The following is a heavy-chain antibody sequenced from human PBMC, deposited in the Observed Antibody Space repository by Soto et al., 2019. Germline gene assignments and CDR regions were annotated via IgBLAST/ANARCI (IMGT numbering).Heavy chain of an antibody. V-gene: IGHV3-48*03. CDR3: ARSITMVRGVITYYYYGMDV. Sequence: GGSLRLSCAASGFTFSSYEMNWVRQAPGKGLEWVSYISSSGSTIYYADSVKGRFTISRDNAKNSLYLQMNSLRAEDTSVYYCARSITMVRGVITYYYYGMDVCGQRTTVTVSS. D-gene: IGHD3-10*01. CDR1: GFTFSSYE. J-gene: IGHJ6*02. CDR2: ISSSGSTI.